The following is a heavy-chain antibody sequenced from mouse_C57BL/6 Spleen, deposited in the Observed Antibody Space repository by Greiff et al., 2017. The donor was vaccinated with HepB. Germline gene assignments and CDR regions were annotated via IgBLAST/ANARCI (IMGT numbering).Heavy chain of an antibody. CDR1: GYTFTSYW. CDR3: ARGGYPAWFAY. D-gene: IGHD2-2*01. V-gene: IGHV1-50*01. Sequence: QVQLQQPGAELVKPGASVKLSCKASGYTFTSYWMQWVKQRPGQGLEWIGEIDPSDSYTNYNQKFKGKATLTVDTSSSTAYMQLSSLTSEDSAVYYCARGGYPAWFAYWGQGTLVTVSA. J-gene: IGHJ3*01. CDR2: IDPSDSYT.